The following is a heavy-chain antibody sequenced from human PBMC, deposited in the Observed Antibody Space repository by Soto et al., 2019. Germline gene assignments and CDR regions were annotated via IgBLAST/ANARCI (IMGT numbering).Heavy chain of an antibody. CDR3: ARLDKVMVQTFDY. V-gene: IGHV4-39*01. CDR2: IYYTGNT. CDR1: GGSISSTNYY. D-gene: IGHD5-18*01. J-gene: IGHJ4*02. Sequence: QLQLQESGPGLVKPSEHLSLTCSVSGGSISSTNYYWGWIRQPPGKGLEWIATIYYTGNTYYNQSLRSRVTISVDRSKNHCSLKLSSVTAADTAVYYCARLDKVMVQTFDYWGQGTLVTVSS.